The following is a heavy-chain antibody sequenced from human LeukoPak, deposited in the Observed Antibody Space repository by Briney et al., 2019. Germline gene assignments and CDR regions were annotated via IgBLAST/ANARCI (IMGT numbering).Heavy chain of an antibody. CDR2: IKEDGSEK. CDR3: VYGGSYYVA. D-gene: IGHD1-26*01. J-gene: IGHJ5*02. V-gene: IGHV3-7*01. Sequence: PGGSLRLSCAASGFTFASYWMTWVRQAPGKGLELVANIKEDGSEKYYVGSVKGRFTISRDNAKNSLYLQMNRLRAEDTALYYCVYGGSYYVAWGQGTLVTVSS. CDR1: GFTFASYW.